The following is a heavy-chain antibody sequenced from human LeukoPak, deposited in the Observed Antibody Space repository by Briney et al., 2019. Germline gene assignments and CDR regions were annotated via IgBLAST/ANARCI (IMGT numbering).Heavy chain of an antibody. CDR1: GGSFSGYY. J-gene: IGHJ6*03. D-gene: IGHD6-6*01. CDR2: INHSGST. CDR3: ARVALYSSSSGDYYYMDV. V-gene: IGHV4-34*01. Sequence: SETLSLTCAVYGGSFSGYYWSWIRQPPGKGLEWIGEINHSGSTNYNPSLKSRVTISVDTSKTQFSLKLSSVTAADTAVYYCARVALYSSSSGDYYYMDVWGKGTTVTVSS.